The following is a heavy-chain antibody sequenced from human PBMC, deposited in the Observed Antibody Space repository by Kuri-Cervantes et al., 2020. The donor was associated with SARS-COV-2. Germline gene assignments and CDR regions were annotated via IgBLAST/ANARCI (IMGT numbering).Heavy chain of an antibody. CDR2: IYHSGST. Sequence: SCAVSGGSISSSNWWSWVRQPPGKGLEWIGEIYHSGSTNYNPSLKSRVTISVDTSKNQFSLKLSSVTAADTAVYYCARGLVPAAVPPDTVPRALYGMDVWGQGTTVTVSS. CDR1: GGSISSSNW. CDR3: ARGLVPAAVPPDTVPRALYGMDV. J-gene: IGHJ6*02. V-gene: IGHV4-4*02. D-gene: IGHD2-2*01.